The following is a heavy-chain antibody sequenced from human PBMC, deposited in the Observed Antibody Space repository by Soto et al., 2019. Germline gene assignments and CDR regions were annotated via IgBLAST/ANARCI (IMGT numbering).Heavy chain of an antibody. D-gene: IGHD2-2*01. CDR3: AREREHCSSTSCQTYNWFDP. J-gene: IGHJ5*02. CDR1: GYTFTSYG. CDR2: ISAYNGNT. Sequence: ASVKVSCKASGYTFTSYGISWVRQAPGQRLEWMGWISAYNGNTKYSQKFQGRVTITRDTSTSTAYMELSSLRSEDTAVYYCAREREHCSSTSCQTYNWFDPWGQGTLVTVSS. V-gene: IGHV1-18*01.